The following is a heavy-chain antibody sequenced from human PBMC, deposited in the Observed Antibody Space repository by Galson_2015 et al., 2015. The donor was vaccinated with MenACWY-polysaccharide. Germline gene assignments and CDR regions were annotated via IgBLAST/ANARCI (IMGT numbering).Heavy chain of an antibody. CDR2: IHATGST. J-gene: IGHJ2*01. CDR1: HDSIRSSY. V-gene: IGHV4-4*07. Sequence: LSLTCTVSHDSIRSSYWRWIRQSADKGLESLGRIHATGSTAYNPSFRSRVAMSVDLPRNQFSLRLVSVTASDTAIYYCARRSLDNWYFDLWGRGTLVIVSS. D-gene: IGHD1-1*01. CDR3: ARRSLDNWYFDL.